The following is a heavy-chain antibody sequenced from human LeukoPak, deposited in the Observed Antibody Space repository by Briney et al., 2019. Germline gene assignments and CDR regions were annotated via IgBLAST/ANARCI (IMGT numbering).Heavy chain of an antibody. CDR1: GGSFSGYY. V-gene: IGHV4-34*01. J-gene: IGHJ4*02. Sequence: SETLSLTCAVHGGSFSGYYWSWIRQPPGKGLEWIGEINHSGSTNYNPSLKSRVTISVDTSKNQFSLKLSSVTAADTAVYYCAREAPHDYWGQETLVTVSS. CDR2: INHSGST. CDR3: AREAPHDY.